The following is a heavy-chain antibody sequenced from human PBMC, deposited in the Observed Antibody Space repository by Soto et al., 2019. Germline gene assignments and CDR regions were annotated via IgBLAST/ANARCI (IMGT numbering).Heavy chain of an antibody. CDR2: ISWKDEK. CDR1: GFSLSTSGAG. D-gene: IGHD1-26*01. Sequence: QITLKESGPTLVKPTQTLTVTCTFSGFSLSTSGAGVGWIRQSQGKAPDWLALISWKDEKRDNPALKSRLTLTKDTSKTQVVLTRTDLDPVYTATYFWAHRYGGNYYRWYFDSWGQETLVTGSS. CDR3: AHRYGGNYYRWYFDS. J-gene: IGHJ4*02. V-gene: IGHV2-5*01.